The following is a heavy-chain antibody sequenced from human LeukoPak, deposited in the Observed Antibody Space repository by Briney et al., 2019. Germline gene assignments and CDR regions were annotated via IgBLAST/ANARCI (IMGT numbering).Heavy chain of an antibody. Sequence: ASVKVSCKASGYTFTSYYMHWVRQAPGQGLEWMGIINLSGGSTSYAQKFQGRVTITTDESTSTAYMELSSLRSEDTAVYYCARDGYLAQPRNYYYYYYMDVWGKGTTVTVSS. D-gene: IGHD2-21*01. V-gene: IGHV1-46*01. J-gene: IGHJ6*03. CDR3: ARDGYLAQPRNYYYYYYMDV. CDR1: GYTFTSYY. CDR2: INLSGGST.